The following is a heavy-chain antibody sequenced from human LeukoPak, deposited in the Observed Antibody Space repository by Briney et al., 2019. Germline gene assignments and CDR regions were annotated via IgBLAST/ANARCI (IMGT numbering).Heavy chain of an antibody. J-gene: IGHJ6*03. CDR1: GFTFSSYW. CDR3: ARDRRYSGSYPTYMDV. V-gene: IGHV3-7*01. Sequence: GGSLRLSCAASGFTFSSYWMSWVRQAPGKGLEWVANIKQDGSEKYYVDFVKGRFTISRDNAKNSLYLQMNSLRAEDTAVYYCARDRRYSGSYPTYMDVWGKGTTVTVSS. CDR2: IKQDGSEK. D-gene: IGHD1-26*01.